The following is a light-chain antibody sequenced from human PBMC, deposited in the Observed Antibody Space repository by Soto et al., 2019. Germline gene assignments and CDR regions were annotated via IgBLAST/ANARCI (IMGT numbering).Light chain of an antibody. CDR3: EPYRTSLPMT. CDR1: QIVSSSY. J-gene: IGKJ5*01. CDR2: GAS. V-gene: IGKV3-20*01. Sequence: TRSTGRMTVSPGKRVALSCRPIQIVSSSYLAWYQQKPGQAPRLLIYGASSRATGIPDRFSGSGSGTDYTLAIRSRDPDDSAVHYCEPYRTSLPMTFGQGTRLEIK.